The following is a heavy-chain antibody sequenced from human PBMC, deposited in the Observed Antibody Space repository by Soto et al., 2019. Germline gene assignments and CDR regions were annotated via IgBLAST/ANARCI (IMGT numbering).Heavy chain of an antibody. CDR1: GYTFTSYG. CDR3: XXXXXPMDX. V-gene: IGHV1-18*01. Sequence: QVQLVQSGAEVKKPGASVKVSCKASGYTFTSYGISWVRQAPGQGLEWMGWISAYNGNTNYAQKLQGRVTMTTDTSTSTXYMXXXGLXSDXXXVXXXXXXXXPMDXXGQVTTVTVSS. J-gene: IGHJ6*02. CDR2: ISAYNGNT.